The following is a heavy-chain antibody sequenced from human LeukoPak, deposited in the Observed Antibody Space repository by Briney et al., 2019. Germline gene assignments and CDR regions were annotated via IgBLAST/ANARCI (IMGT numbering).Heavy chain of an antibody. Sequence: PSETLSLTCAVYDGSFSDSYWSWIRQPPGKGLEWIGQINHSGSTSYDPSLKSRVTISVDASKNQFSLELSSVTAADTAVYYCARWNEGLDYWGLGTLVTVSS. CDR2: INHSGST. D-gene: IGHD1-1*01. CDR1: DGSFSDSY. V-gene: IGHV4-34*01. CDR3: ARWNEGLDY. J-gene: IGHJ4*02.